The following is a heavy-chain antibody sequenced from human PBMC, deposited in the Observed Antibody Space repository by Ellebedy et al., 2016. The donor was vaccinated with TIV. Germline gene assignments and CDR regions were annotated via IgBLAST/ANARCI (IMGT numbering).Heavy chain of an antibody. V-gene: IGHV3-43*01. CDR2: ISWDGRST. J-gene: IGHJ4*02. CDR1: GFTFGDNT. CDR3: AEDRPEETSRYNRYFDY. Sequence: GESLKISXTASGFTFGDNTMHWVRQIPGKGLEWVSLISWDGRSTYYADSVKGRFTISRDNSKNTLYLQMSSLRAEDTAVYFCAEDRPEETSRYNRYFDYWGQGTLVTVSS. D-gene: IGHD3-16*02.